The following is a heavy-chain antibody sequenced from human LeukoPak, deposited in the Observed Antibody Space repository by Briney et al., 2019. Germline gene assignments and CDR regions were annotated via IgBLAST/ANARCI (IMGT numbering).Heavy chain of an antibody. CDR1: GFTFSSYG. J-gene: IGHJ4*02. CDR2: IWYDGSNI. D-gene: IGHD3-22*01. CDR3: ARARNDYDSSGFSTLDY. Sequence: AGGSLRLSCAAFGFTFSSYGMHWVRQAPGKGLDWVAVIWYDGSNIYHGDSVKGRFTVSRDNSKNTLYLQMNSLRAEDTAVYYCARARNDYDSSGFSTLDYWGQGTLVTVSS. V-gene: IGHV3-33*01.